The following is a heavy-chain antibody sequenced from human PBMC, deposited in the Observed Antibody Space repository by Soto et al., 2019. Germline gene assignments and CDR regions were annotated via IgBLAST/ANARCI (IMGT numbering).Heavy chain of an antibody. V-gene: IGHV4-39*01. D-gene: IGHD6-25*01. CDR1: RVSISSGTNY. CDR2: IYYSGST. CDR3: ARHAAGWYFDD. Sequence: SETLSLTCTFSRVSISSGTNYWALIRQAPGKGLEWIANIYYSGSTFYNPSLKSRVTISLDTSKNQFSLKLRSVTAADTAGYEGARHAAGWYFDDWGQGTLVTVSS. J-gene: IGHJ4*02.